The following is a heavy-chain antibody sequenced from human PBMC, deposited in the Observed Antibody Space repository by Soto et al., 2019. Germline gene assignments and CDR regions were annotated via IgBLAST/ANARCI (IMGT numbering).Heavy chain of an antibody. D-gene: IGHD3-22*01. CDR2: INPNSGGT. V-gene: IGHV1-2*02. CDR3: AREDSGVMIVIGLDY. Sequence: ASVKVSCKASGYTFTGYYMHWVRQAPGQGLEWMGWINPNSGGTNYAQKFQGRVTMTRDTSISTAYMELSRLRSDDTAVYYCAREDSGVMIVIGLDYWGQGTLGTV. CDR1: GYTFTGYY. J-gene: IGHJ4*02.